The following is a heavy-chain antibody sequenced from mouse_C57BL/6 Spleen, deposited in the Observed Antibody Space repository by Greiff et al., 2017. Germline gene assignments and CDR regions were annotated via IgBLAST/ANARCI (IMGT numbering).Heavy chain of an antibody. CDR1: GYSITSGYD. V-gene: IGHV3-1*01. CDR3: AREDYGSSHWYFDV. J-gene: IGHJ1*03. CDR2: ISYSGST. Sequence: EVMLVESGPGMVKPSQSLSLTCTVTGYSITSGYDWHWIRHFPGNKLEWMGYISYSGSTNYNPSLKSRISITHDTSKNHFFLKLNSVTTEDTATYYCAREDYGSSHWYFDVWGTGTTVTVSS. D-gene: IGHD1-1*01.